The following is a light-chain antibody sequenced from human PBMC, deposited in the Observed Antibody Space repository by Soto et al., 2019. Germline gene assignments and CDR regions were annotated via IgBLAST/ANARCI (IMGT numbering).Light chain of an antibody. CDR3: QQRTNWPPFT. J-gene: IGKJ3*01. Sequence: EIVLTQSPATLSLSPGERATLSCRASQSVSNYLAWYQQKPGQAPRLLIYDASNRATGIPARFSGSGSGTDFTLTISSLAREDFAVYYCQQRTNWPPFTFGPGTKVDIK. V-gene: IGKV3-11*01. CDR1: QSVSNY. CDR2: DAS.